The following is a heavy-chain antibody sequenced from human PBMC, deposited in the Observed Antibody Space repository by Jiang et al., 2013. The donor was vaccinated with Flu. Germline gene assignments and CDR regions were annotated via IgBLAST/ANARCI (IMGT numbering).Heavy chain of an antibody. CDR2: IHNSGTT. D-gene: IGHD2-21*02. J-gene: IGHJ6*02. CDR1: SGSISSHY. V-gene: IGHV4-59*08. Sequence: GPGLVKPSETLSLTCTVSSGSISSHYWSWIRQPPGKGLEWIGYIHNSGTTNYNPSLKSRVTISIDTSTNQFSLKLISVTAPDTAVYYCARSYCGGDCYSMFGYSYYGMDVVGPRDHGHRLL. CDR3: ARSYCGGDCYSMFGYSYYGMDV.